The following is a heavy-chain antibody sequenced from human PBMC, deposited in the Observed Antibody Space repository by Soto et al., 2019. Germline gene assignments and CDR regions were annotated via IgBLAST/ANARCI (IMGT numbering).Heavy chain of an antibody. CDR3: ARDCSSTSCYQGGNWYFDL. V-gene: IGHV4-34*01. J-gene: IGHJ2*01. D-gene: IGHD2-2*01. CDR1: GGSFSGYY. Sequence: QVQLQQWGAGLLKPSETLSLTRAVYGGSFSGYYWSWIRQSPGKGLEWIGEISHSGSTNYNPTLRSRVTISVDTSKNQFSLKLSSVTAADTAVYYCARDCSSTSCYQGGNWYFDLWGRGTLVTVSS. CDR2: ISHSGST.